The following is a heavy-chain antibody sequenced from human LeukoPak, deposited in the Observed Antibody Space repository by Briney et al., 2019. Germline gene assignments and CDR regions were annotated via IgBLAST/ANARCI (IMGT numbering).Heavy chain of an antibody. V-gene: IGHV4-30-4*08. CDR1: GGSISSYY. CDR2: IYYSGST. D-gene: IGHD2-2*01. Sequence: TLSLTCTVSGGSISSYYWSWIRQPPGKGLEWIGYIYYSGSTYYNPSLKSRVTISVDTSKNQFSLKLSSVTAADTAVYYCAREWYCSSTSCYDYYYYYMDVWGKGTTVTVSS. CDR3: AREWYCSSTSCYDYYYYYMDV. J-gene: IGHJ6*03.